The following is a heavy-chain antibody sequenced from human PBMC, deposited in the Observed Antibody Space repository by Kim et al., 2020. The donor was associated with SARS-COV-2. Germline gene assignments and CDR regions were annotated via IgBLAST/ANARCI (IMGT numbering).Heavy chain of an antibody. Sequence: DSVKGRFPVSRDNSENTLFLQMNSLRADDKAVYYCAKRTHPSFYYYGLDVWGQGTTVTVSS. J-gene: IGHJ6*02. V-gene: IGHV3-23*01. CDR3: AKRTHPSFYYYGLDV. D-gene: IGHD6-6*01.